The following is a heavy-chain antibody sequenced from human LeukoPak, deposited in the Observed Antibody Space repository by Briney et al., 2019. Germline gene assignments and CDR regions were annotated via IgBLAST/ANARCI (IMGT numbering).Heavy chain of an antibody. CDR1: GYTFTSYG. V-gene: IGHV1-18*01. Sequence: GASVKVSCKASGYTFTSYGISWVRQAPGQGLEWMGWISAYNGNPNYAQKLQGRVTMTTDTSTSTAYMELRSLRSDDTAVYYCARDRERITMVRGVPNNWFDPWGQGTLVTVSS. D-gene: IGHD3-10*01. CDR2: ISAYNGNP. J-gene: IGHJ5*02. CDR3: ARDRERITMVRGVPNNWFDP.